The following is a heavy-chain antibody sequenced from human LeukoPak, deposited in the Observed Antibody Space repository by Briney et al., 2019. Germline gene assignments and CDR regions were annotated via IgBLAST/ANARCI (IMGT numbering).Heavy chain of an antibody. Sequence: VSVKVSCKASGYTFTSYGISWVRQAPGQGLEWMGWISAYNGNTNYAQKLQGRVTMTTDTSTSTAYMELRSLRSDDTAVYYCARDESPGILTGYPWRYWGQGTLVTVSS. CDR1: GYTFTSYG. V-gene: IGHV1-18*01. J-gene: IGHJ4*02. CDR3: ARDESPGILTGYPWRY. CDR2: ISAYNGNT. D-gene: IGHD3-9*01.